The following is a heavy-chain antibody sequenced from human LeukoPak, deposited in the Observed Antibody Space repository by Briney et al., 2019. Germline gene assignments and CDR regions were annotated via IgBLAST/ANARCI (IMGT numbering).Heavy chain of an antibody. Sequence: ASVKVACKGSNYSFSSYGIGWVRQAPGQGLEWMGIINPSGGSTSYAQKFQGRVTMTRDMSTSTVYMELSSLRSEDTAVYYCARVTSAMILLLWGQGTLVTVSS. J-gene: IGHJ4*02. CDR1: NYSFSSYG. D-gene: IGHD3-22*01. V-gene: IGHV1-46*01. CDR2: INPSGGST. CDR3: ARVTSAMILLL.